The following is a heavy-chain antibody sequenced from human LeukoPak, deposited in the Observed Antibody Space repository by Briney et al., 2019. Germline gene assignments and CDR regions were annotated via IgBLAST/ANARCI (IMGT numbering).Heavy chain of an antibody. Sequence: GGSLRLSCAASGFTFSSYAMSWVRQAPGKGLEWVSAITGSGGSTYYADSVKGRFTISRDNSKNTLYLQINSLRVEDTVVYYCARDQLGAVLYFDYWGQGALVTVSS. CDR3: ARDQLGAVLYFDY. V-gene: IGHV3-23*01. J-gene: IGHJ4*02. D-gene: IGHD1-1*01. CDR2: ITGSGGST. CDR1: GFTFSSYA.